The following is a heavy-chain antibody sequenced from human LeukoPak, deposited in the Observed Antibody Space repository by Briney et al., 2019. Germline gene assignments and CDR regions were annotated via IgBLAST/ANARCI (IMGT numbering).Heavy chain of an antibody. CDR1: RFSFSSYE. CDR3: ARGLRQWLLTYYFDY. J-gene: IGHJ4*02. V-gene: IGHV3-48*03. D-gene: IGHD6-19*01. Sequence: GGSLRLSCAASRFSFSSYEMNWVRQAPGKGLEWVSYISSSGSTIYYADSVKGRFTISRDNAKNSLYLQMNSLRAEDTAVYYCARGLRQWLLTYYFDYWGQGTLVTVSS. CDR2: ISSSGSTI.